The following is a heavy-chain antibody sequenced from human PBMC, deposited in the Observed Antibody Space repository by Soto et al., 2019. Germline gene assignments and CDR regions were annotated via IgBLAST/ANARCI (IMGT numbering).Heavy chain of an antibody. J-gene: IGHJ4*02. CDR3: ARSFGVAAAGPFDY. CDR1: GDSITSSYW. Sequence: SETLSLTCAVSGDSITSSYWSWVRQPPGKGLEWIADIHHSGVTNYNPSLMSRVTISLDRSKNQFSLKLNSMTAADTAVYYCARSFGVAAAGPFDYWGQGTLVTVSS. V-gene: IGHV4-4*02. D-gene: IGHD6-13*01. CDR2: IHHSGVT.